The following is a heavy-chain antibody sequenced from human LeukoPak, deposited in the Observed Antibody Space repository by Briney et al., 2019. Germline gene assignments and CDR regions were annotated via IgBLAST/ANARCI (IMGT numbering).Heavy chain of an antibody. CDR3: SRVGSSGWPNYFDS. CDR2: IGTSGDT. D-gene: IGHD6-19*01. Sequence: PGGSLRLSCAASGFTFSSYDMHWVRQAPGKGLEWVSVIGTSGDTYYAGSVKGRFTISRENAKNSLYLQMNSLTAGDTAVYYCSRVGSSGWPNYFDSWGQGTLVTVSS. J-gene: IGHJ4*02. V-gene: IGHV3-13*04. CDR1: GFTFSSYD.